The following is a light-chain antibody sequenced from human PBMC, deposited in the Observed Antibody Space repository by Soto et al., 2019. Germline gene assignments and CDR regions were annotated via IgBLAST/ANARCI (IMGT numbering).Light chain of an antibody. CDR1: SSNIGAGYD. J-gene: IGLJ2*01. Sequence: QSLLTQPPSVSGAPGQRVTISCTGSSSNIGAGYDVHWYQQLPGTAPKLLIYGNSNRPSGVPDRFSGSKSGTSASLAITGLQAEDDADYYCQSYDSSLSGVVFGGGTKLTVL. V-gene: IGLV1-40*01. CDR2: GNS. CDR3: QSYDSSLSGVV.